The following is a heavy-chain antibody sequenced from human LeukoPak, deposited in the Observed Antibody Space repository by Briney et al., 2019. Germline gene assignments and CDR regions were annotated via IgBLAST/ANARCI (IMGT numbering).Heavy chain of an antibody. CDR3: ARDRSGYSGYDFFDS. Sequence: GGSLRLSCAASGFTFSSYAMNWVRQAPGKGLEWVSYISVSGSTIYYADSVKGRFTISRDNAKNSLYLQMNSLRAEDTAIYYCARDRSGYSGYDFFDSWGQGTLVTVSS. V-gene: IGHV3-48*03. CDR2: ISVSGSTI. D-gene: IGHD5-12*01. CDR1: GFTFSSYA. J-gene: IGHJ4*02.